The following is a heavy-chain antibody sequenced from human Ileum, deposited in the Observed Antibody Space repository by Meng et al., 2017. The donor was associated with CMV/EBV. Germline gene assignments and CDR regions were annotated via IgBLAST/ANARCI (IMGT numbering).Heavy chain of an antibody. CDR1: GFTFSTYW. V-gene: IGHV3-74*01. D-gene: IGHD3-22*01. Sequence: GVLKISCSASGFTFSTYWMHWVRHAPGKGLVWVSRINSDGTYTSYAGSVKGRFTISRDNAKNTVNLQMNSLRVEDTAVYYCARVSGDSGGYRYYYGMDVWGQGTTVTVSS. CDR3: ARVSGDSGGYRYYYGMDV. CDR2: INSDGTYT. J-gene: IGHJ6*02.